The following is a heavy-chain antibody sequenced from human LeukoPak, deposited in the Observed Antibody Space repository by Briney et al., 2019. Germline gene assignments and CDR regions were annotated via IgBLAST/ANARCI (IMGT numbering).Heavy chain of an antibody. Sequence: GGSLRLSCAASGFNFSTYAMHWVRQAPGKGLEWVTVISYDGSNRYYADPVKGRSTISRDNSKSTLYLQLYNLRPEDTAVYYCARDLTGIVVVPARAFDIWGQGTMVTVSS. V-gene: IGHV3-30-3*01. CDR2: ISYDGSNR. CDR1: GFNFSTYA. J-gene: IGHJ3*02. CDR3: ARDLTGIVVVPARAFDI. D-gene: IGHD2-2*01.